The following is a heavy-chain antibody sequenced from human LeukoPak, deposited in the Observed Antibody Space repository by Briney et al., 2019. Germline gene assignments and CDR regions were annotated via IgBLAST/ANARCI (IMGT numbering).Heavy chain of an antibody. CDR2: IYSGGST. CDR1: GFTVSSNY. J-gene: IGHJ4*02. CDR3: AKAPSTSTAIRY. Sequence: GGSLRLSCAASGFTVSSNYMSWVRQAPGKGLEWVSVIYSGGSTYYADSVKGRFTISRDNSKNTLYLQMNSLRAEDTAVYYCAKAPSTSTAIRYWGQGTLVTVSS. V-gene: IGHV3-66*02. D-gene: IGHD2-2*02.